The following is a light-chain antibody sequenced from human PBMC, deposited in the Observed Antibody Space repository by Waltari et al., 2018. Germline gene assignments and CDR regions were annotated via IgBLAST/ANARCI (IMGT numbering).Light chain of an antibody. CDR1: SGHRKYT. V-gene: IGLV9-49*03. CDR3: GADHGSGSSFVYV. CDR2: VGTGGIVG. J-gene: IGLJ1*01. Sequence: QPVLTQPPSASASLGASVTLTCTLRSGHRKYTMAWYPQRPGKGPRFGMRVGTGGIVGSKGDGIPDRFSVLGSGLNRYLTIKNIQEEDESDYHCGADHGSGSSFVYVFGTGTKVTVL.